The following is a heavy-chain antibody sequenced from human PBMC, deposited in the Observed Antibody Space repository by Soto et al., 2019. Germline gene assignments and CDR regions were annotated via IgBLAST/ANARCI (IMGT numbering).Heavy chain of an antibody. J-gene: IGHJ6*03. CDR3: ARIGYCSSTSCYAHMDV. CDR1: GFTFSSYA. CDR2: ISSNGGST. V-gene: IGHV3-64*01. D-gene: IGHD2-2*01. Sequence: GGSLRLSCAASGFTFSSYAMHWVRQAPGKGLEYVSAISSNGGSTYYANSVKGRFTISRDNSKNTLYLQMGSLRAEDMAVYYCARIGYCSSTSCYAHMDVWGKGTTVTVSS.